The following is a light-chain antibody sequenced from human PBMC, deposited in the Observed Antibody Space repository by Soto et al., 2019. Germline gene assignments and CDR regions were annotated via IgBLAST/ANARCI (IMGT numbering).Light chain of an antibody. CDR3: QQSYSTPIT. CDR1: QSISSY. V-gene: IGKV1-39*01. J-gene: IGKJ5*01. CDR2: AAS. Sequence: DIQMTQSPSSLSSSLGDRVIITCRASQSISSYLNWYKQKPRKAPKLLIYAASSLQSGVPSRFSGSGSGTDFTLTISSLQPEDFATYYCQQSYSTPITFGQGTRLEIK.